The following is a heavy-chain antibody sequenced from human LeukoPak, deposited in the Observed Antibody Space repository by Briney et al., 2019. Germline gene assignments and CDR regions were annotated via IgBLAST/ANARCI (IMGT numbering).Heavy chain of an antibody. J-gene: IGHJ4*02. CDR2: ISYDGSNK. D-gene: IGHD2-2*01. CDR3: ARDRSSYCSSASCYEFPDY. V-gene: IGHV3-30*04. CDR1: GFTFSSYA. Sequence: GGSLRLSCAASGFTFSSYAMHWVRQAPGKGLEWVAVISYDGSNKYYADSVKGRFTISRDNSKNTLYLQMNSLRAEDTAAYYCARDRSSYCSSASCYEFPDYWGQGTLVTVPS.